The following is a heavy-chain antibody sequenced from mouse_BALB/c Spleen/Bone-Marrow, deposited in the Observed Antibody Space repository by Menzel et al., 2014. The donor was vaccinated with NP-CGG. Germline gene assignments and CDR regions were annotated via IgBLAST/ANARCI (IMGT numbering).Heavy chain of an antibody. CDR2: FYPGSGNI. CDR3: TRHFYGSSYFDY. D-gene: IGHD1-1*01. V-gene: IGHV1-62-2*01. CDR1: GYTFXDYI. J-gene: IGHJ2*01. Sequence: QVHVKQSGAELVKPGASVKLSCKASGYTFXDYIIHWIKQRSGQGLEWIGWFYPGSGNIKYNEKFEDKATLTADKSSSTVYMELSRLTSEDSAVYFCTRHFYGSSYFDYWGQGTTLTVSS.